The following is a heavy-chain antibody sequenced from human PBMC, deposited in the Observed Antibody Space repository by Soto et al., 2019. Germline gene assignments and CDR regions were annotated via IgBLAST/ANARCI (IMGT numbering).Heavy chain of an antibody. CDR1: GGSVSSGSYY. Sequence: SETLSLTCTVSGGSVSSGSYYWSWIRQPPGKGLEWIGYIYYSGSTNYNPSLKSRVTISVDTSKNQFSLKLSSVTAADTAVYYCARDPGYCSGGSCYRYYFDYWGQGTLVTVSS. CDR3: ARDPGYCSGGSCYRYYFDY. CDR2: IYYSGST. V-gene: IGHV4-61*01. D-gene: IGHD2-15*01. J-gene: IGHJ4*02.